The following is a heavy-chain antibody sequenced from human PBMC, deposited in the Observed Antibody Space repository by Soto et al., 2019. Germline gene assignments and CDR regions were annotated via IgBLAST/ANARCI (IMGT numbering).Heavy chain of an antibody. Sequence: QVQLVESGGGVVQPGRSLRLSCAASGFTFSSYGMHWVRQAPGKGLEWVAVIWYDGSNKYYADSVKGRFTISRDTSKNTLYLQMNSLRAEDTAVYYCARDGEDTADFDYWGQGSLFTVSS. D-gene: IGHD5-18*01. CDR2: IWYDGSNK. CDR3: ARDGEDTADFDY. CDR1: GFTFSSYG. V-gene: IGHV3-33*01. J-gene: IGHJ4*02.